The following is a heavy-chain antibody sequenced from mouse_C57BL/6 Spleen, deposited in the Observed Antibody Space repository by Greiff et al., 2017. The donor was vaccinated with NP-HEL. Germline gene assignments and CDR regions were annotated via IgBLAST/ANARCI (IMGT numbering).Heavy chain of an antibody. Sequence: EVKLVESEGGLVQPGSSMKLSCTASGFTFSDYYMAWVRQVPEKGLEWVANINYDGSSTYYLDSLKSRFIISRDNAKNILYLQMSSLKSEDTATYYCAREGDDYDRAWFAYWGQGTLVTVSA. V-gene: IGHV5-16*01. D-gene: IGHD2-4*01. J-gene: IGHJ3*01. CDR2: INYDGSST. CDR1: GFTFSDYY. CDR3: AREGDDYDRAWFAY.